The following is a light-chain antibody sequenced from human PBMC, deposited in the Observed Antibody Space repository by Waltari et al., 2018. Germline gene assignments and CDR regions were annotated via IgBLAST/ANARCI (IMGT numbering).Light chain of an antibody. J-gene: IGKJ4*01. CDR3: QQYNNWPLT. CDR1: QSVSSN. CDR2: GAS. V-gene: IGKV3-15*01. Sequence: EIVMTQSPATLSMSPGERATISCRASQSVSSNLGWYQQKPGQAPRLLIYGASTRATGIPARFSGSGSGTEFTLTISSLQSEDFAVYYCQQYNNWPLTFGGGTKVEIK.